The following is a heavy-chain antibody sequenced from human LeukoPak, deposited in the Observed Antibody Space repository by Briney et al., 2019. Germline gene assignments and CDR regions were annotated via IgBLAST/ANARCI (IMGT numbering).Heavy chain of an antibody. CDR3: ARGRDSSGYSIDY. D-gene: IGHD3-22*01. V-gene: IGHV1-2*02. Sequence: ASVKVSCKASGYTFTGYYMHWVRQAPGQGLEWMGWINPNSGGTNYAQKFQGRATMTRDTSISTAYMELSRLRSDDTAVYYCARGRDSSGYSIDYWGQGTLVTVSS. J-gene: IGHJ4*02. CDR2: INPNSGGT. CDR1: GYTFTGYY.